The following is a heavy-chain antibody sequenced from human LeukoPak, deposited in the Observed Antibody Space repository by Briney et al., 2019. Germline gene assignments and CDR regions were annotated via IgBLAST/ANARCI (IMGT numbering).Heavy chain of an antibody. J-gene: IGHJ5*01. V-gene: IGHV3-23*01. D-gene: IGHD3-22*01. CDR3: AKDRPNFHENSGHYYRRDGDS. CDR2: MCGTAGCT. Sequence: GGSLRLSCQASGFTFYMYAMSWVRQAPGKGLEWVASMCGTAGCTFYPDSVKGRFTTSRDNSKNVLYLRMNSLTAEDTAIYYCAKDRPNFHENSGHYYRRDGDSWGQGTLVTVSS. CDR1: GFTFYMYA.